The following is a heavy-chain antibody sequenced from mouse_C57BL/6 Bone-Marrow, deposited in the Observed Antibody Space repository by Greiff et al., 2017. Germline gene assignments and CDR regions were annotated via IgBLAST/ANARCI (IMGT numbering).Heavy chain of an antibody. V-gene: IGHV7-3*01. Sequence: EVKLVESGGGLVQPGGSLSLSCAASGFTFTDYYMSWVRQPPGKALEWLGFIRNKANGYTTEYSASVKGRFTISRDNSQSILYLQMNALRAEDSATYYCARYIYSSGYYFDYWGQGTTLTVSS. CDR1: GFTFTDYY. CDR3: ARYIYSSGYYFDY. D-gene: IGHD3-2*02. CDR2: IRNKANGYTT. J-gene: IGHJ2*01.